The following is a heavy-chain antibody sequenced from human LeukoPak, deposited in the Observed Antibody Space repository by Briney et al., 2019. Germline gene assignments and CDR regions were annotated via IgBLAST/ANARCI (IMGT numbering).Heavy chain of an antibody. Sequence: ASVKVSCKASGYTFSDYDINWVRQATGQGLEWMGWMNPNSGNAGYAQKFQGRVTMARNTSISTAYMELSSLRSEDTAVYYCARALAWGGSSYSYYYMDVWDKGTTVTVSS. CDR3: ARALAWGGSSYSYYYMDV. D-gene: IGHD1-26*01. V-gene: IGHV1-8*01. CDR1: GYTFSDYD. CDR2: MNPNSGNA. J-gene: IGHJ6*03.